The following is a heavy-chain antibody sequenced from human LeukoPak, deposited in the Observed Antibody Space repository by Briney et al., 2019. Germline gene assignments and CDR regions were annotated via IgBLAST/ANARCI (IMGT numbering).Heavy chain of an antibody. D-gene: IGHD2-8*01. V-gene: IGHV4-59*08. J-gene: IGHJ4*02. CDR2: ISYRGST. Sequence: SSETLSLTCTVYSGSLSGYYWSWIRQPPGKGLEWIGYISYRGSTDYNPSLRGRVTISLDTSRNQFSLNLYSVTAADTAVYYCARSLAYAMGLFWGQGTLVTVSS. CDR1: SGSLSGYY. CDR3: ARSLAYAMGLF.